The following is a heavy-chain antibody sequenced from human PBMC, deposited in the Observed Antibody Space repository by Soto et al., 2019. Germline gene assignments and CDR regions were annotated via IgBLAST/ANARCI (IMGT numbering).Heavy chain of an antibody. V-gene: IGHV4-59*01. CDR1: GGSISSYY. J-gene: IGHJ6*02. CDR2: IYYSGST. CDR3: ARDLGYDSSGAGMDV. Sequence: PSETLSLTCTVSGGSISSYYWSWIRQPPGKGLEWIGYIYYSGSTNYNPSLKSRVTIPVDTSKNQFSLKLSSVTAADTAVYYCARDLGYDSSGAGMDVWGQGTPVTVSS. D-gene: IGHD3-22*01.